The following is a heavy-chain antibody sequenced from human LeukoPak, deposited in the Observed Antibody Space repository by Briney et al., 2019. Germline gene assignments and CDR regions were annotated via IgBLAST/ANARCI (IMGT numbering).Heavy chain of an antibody. CDR1: GYSFSNYW. D-gene: IGHD2-21*02. V-gene: IGHV5-51*01. Sequence: GESLKISCEGSGYSFSNYWIGWVRQMPGKGLEWMGIIYPGDYETRYSPSFQGLVTISVDKSISTAYLQWSSLKASDTAMYYCAIPPGYCGNDCSFDHWGQGTLVTVSS. J-gene: IGHJ4*02. CDR2: IYPGDYET. CDR3: AIPPGYCGNDCSFDH.